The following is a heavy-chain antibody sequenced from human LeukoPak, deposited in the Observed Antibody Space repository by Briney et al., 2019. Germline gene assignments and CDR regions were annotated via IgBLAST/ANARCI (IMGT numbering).Heavy chain of an antibody. V-gene: IGHV1-46*01. CDR1: GYTLTNYY. J-gene: IGHJ4*02. Sequence: GASVKVSCKASGYTLTNYYIHWVRQAPGQGLEWMGIINPSGGSTSYAQKFQGRVTMTRDTSTSTVYMELSSLRAEDTAVYYCAREIGAIQLHLWGSAFDSWGQGTLVTVSS. D-gene: IGHD5-18*01. CDR2: INPSGGST. CDR3: AREIGAIQLHLWGSAFDS.